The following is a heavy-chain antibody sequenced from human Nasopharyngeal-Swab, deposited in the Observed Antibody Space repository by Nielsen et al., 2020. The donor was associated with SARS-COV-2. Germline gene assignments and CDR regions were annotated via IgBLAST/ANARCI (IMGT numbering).Heavy chain of an antibody. CDR1: GYTFTSYY. J-gene: IGHJ6*02. CDR3: AQSTVTTRLGYYYYGMDV. D-gene: IGHD4-17*01. V-gene: IGHV1-46*01. CDR2: INPSGGST. Sequence: ASVKVSCKASGYTFTSYYMHWVRQAPGQGLEWMGIINPSGGSTSYAQKFQGRVTMTRDTSTSTVYMELSSLRSEDTAVYYCAQSTVTTRLGYYYYGMDVWGQGTTVTVSS.